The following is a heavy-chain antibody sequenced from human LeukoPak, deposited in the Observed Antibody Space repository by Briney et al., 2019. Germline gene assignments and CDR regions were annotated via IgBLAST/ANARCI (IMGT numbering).Heavy chain of an antibody. D-gene: IGHD3-22*01. V-gene: IGHV1-2*02. Sequence: EASVKVSCKASGYTFTGYYMHWVRQAPGQGLEWMGWINPNSGGTNYAQKFQGRVTMTRDTSISTAYMGLSRLRSDDTAVYYCARDGPSLYYYDSSGYQPDYWGQGTLVTVSS. J-gene: IGHJ4*02. CDR2: INPNSGGT. CDR3: ARDGPSLYYYDSSGYQPDY. CDR1: GYTFTGYY.